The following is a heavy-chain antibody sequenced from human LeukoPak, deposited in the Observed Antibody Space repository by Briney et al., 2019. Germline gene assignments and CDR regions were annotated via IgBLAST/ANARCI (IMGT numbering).Heavy chain of an antibody. CDR2: ISYDGSNK. J-gene: IGHJ4*02. V-gene: IGHV3-30*18. Sequence: GGSLRLSCAASGFTFSSYGMHWVRQAPGKGLEWVAVISYDGSNKYYADSVKGRFTISRDNSKNTLYLQMNSLRAEDTAVYYCAKDSSRTGVLDYWGQGTLVTVSS. D-gene: IGHD3-10*01. CDR1: GFTFSSYG. CDR3: AKDSSRTGVLDY.